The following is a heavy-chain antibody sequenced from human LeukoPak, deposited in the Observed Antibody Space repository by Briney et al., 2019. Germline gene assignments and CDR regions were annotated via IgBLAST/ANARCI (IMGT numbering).Heavy chain of an antibody. CDR3: ARVPASVSPHLAIHFDY. D-gene: IGHD2-8*01. V-gene: IGHV1-18*01. Sequence: ASVKVSCKASGYTFTSYGISWVRQAPGQGLEWMGWISAYNGNTNYAQKLQGRVTMTTDTSTSTAYMELRSLRSDDTAVYYCARVPASVSPHLAIHFDYWGQGTLVTVSS. CDR1: GYTFTSYG. J-gene: IGHJ4*02. CDR2: ISAYNGNT.